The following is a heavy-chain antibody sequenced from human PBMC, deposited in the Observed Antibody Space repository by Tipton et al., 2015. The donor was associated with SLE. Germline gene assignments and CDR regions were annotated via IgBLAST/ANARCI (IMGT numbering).Heavy chain of an antibody. CDR2: ISWNSGSI. CDR1: AFTFDDYA. D-gene: IGHD5-12*01. V-gene: IGHV3-9*01. J-gene: IGHJ6*02. CDR3: ARSLLSGYDSYGMDV. Sequence: SLRLSCAASAFTFDDYAMHWVRQAPGKGLEWVSGISWNSGSIGYADPVKGRFTISRDDAKNSLYLQMNSLRAEDTAVYYCARSLLSGYDSYGMDVWGQGTTVTVSS.